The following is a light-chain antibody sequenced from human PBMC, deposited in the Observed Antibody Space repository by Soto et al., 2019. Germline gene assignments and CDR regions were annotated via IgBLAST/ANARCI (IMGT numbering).Light chain of an antibody. CDR1: SGDVGAYDY. V-gene: IGLV2-8*01. Sequence: QSVLTQHPSASGSPGQSVTISCTGASGDVGAYDYVSWYQQHPGKAPKLLIYEVTKRPLGVPDRFSGSKSGNAASLTVSGLQAEDEADYYCSSYAGSNYPYVFGTGTKVTVL. J-gene: IGLJ1*01. CDR2: EVT. CDR3: SSYAGSNYPYV.